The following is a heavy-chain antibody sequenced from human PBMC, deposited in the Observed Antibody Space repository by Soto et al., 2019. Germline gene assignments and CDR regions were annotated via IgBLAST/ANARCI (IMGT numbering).Heavy chain of an antibody. J-gene: IGHJ4*02. V-gene: IGHV4-31*03. D-gene: IGHD2-2*02. CDR1: GGSISSGGYY. CDR3: ARDGRVPDAIHY. CDR2: IYYSGGT. Sequence: SETLSLTCTVSGGSISSGGYYWSWIRQHPGKGLEWIGYIYYSGGTYYNPSLKSRVTISVDTSKNQFSLKVSSVTAADTAVYYCARDGRVPDAIHYWGQGPLVTVYS.